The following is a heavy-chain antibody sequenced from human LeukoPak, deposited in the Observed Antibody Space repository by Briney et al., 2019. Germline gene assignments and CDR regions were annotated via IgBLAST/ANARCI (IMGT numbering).Heavy chain of an antibody. J-gene: IGHJ4*02. CDR2: FDPEDGET. CDR1: GYTLTELS. V-gene: IGHV1-24*01. Sequence: ASVKVSCKVSGYTLTELSMHWVRQAPGKGLEWMGGFDPEDGETIYAQKFQGRVTMTEDTSTDTAYMELSSLRSEDTAVYYCATSSRYDILTGYYEVFDYWGQGTLVTVSS. CDR3: ATSSRYDILTGYYEVFDY. D-gene: IGHD3-9*01.